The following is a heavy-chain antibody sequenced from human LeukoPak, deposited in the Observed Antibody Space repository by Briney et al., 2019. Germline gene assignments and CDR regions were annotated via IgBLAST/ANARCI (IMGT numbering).Heavy chain of an antibody. D-gene: IGHD6-19*01. Sequence: LSLTCAVYGGSFSGYYWSWVRQAPGKGLEWVSNIGSSGTTIYYADSVKGRFSISRDNAKSSLYLQMNSLRVEDTAVYYCALLAVASDFDYWGQGALVTVSS. CDR1: GGSFSGYY. CDR2: IGSSGTTI. CDR3: ALLAVASDFDY. V-gene: IGHV3-11*04. J-gene: IGHJ4*02.